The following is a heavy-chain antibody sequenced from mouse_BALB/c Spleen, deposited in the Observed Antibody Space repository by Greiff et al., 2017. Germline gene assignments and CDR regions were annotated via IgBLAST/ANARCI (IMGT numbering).Heavy chain of an antibody. CDR2: ISSGGSYT. CDR1: GFTFSSYG. CDR3: ARNYGSSYPYAMDY. J-gene: IGHJ4*01. Sequence: EVKVVESGGDLVKPGGSLKLSCAASGFTFSSYGMSWVRQTPDKRLEWVATISSGGSYTYYPDSVKGRFTISRDNAKNTLYLQMSSLKSEDTAMYYCARNYGSSYPYAMDYWGQGTSVTVSS. V-gene: IGHV5-6*01. D-gene: IGHD1-1*01.